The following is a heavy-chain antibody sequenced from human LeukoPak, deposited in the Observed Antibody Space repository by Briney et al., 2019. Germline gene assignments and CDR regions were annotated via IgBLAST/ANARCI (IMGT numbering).Heavy chain of an antibody. Sequence: SQTLSLTCTVSGGSISSCGYYWSWIRQHPGKGLEWIGYIYYSGSTYYNPSLKSRVTISVDTSKNQFSLKLSSVTAADTAVYYCARAGVEGYYFDYWGQGTLVTVSS. V-gene: IGHV4-31*03. CDR2: IYYSGST. CDR3: ARAGVEGYYFDY. J-gene: IGHJ4*02. CDR1: GGSISSCGYY. D-gene: IGHD3-10*01.